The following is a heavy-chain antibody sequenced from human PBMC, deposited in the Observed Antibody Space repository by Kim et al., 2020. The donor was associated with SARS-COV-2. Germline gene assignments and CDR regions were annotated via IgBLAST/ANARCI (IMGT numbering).Heavy chain of an antibody. CDR2: ISYDGSNK. CDR1: GFTFSSYG. D-gene: IGHD3-22*01. V-gene: IGHV3-30*18. Sequence: GGSLRLSCAASGFTFSSYGMHWVRQAPGKGLEWVAVISYDGSNKYYADSVKGRFTISRDNSKNTLYLQMNSLRAEDTAVYYCAKDGSGYYDSSGYYYYYLGLARHNWYFDLWGRGTLVTVSS. J-gene: IGHJ2*01. CDR3: AKDGSGYYDSSGYYYYYLGLARHNWYFDL.